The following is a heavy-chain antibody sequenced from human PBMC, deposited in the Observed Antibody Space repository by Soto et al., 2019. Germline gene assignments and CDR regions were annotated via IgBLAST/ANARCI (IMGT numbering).Heavy chain of an antibody. CDR1: GYIFTRYG. D-gene: IGHD3-22*01. CDR2: ISTYDDNT. Sequence: ASVKVSCKASGYIFTRYGISWVRQAPGQGLEWLGWISTYDDNTKYAQTLQGRVSMSTDTSTNTAYMELRSLRSDDTAMYYCARGGYYDSSGSRNYHYYGMNVWGQGTTVTVSS. V-gene: IGHV1-18*01. J-gene: IGHJ6*02. CDR3: ARGGYYDSSGSRNYHYYGMNV.